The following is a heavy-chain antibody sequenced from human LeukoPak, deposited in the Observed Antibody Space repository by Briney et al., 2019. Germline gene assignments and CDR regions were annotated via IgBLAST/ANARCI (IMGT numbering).Heavy chain of an antibody. CDR3: ARALVRITVVRGVISYYFDY. D-gene: IGHD3-10*01. CDR2: INHSGST. J-gene: IGHJ4*02. CDR1: GGSFSGYY. V-gene: IGHV4-34*01. Sequence: SETLSLTCAVYGGSFSGYYWSWIRQPPGKGLEWIGEINHSGSTNYNPSLKSRVTISVDTSKNQFSLKLSSVTAADTAVYYCARALVRITVVRGVISYYFDYWGQGTLVTVSS.